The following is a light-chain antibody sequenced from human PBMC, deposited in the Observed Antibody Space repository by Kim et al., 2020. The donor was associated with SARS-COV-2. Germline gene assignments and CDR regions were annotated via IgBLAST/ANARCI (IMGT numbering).Light chain of an antibody. Sequence: LSPRQSATLSCRASQRRDRYVAWYQQHPGPAPKLLIYDASNRATGLPARFSGSGSGTDFPLTISILEPEDFAVYYCQQRSNWPLAFGGGTRVEIK. V-gene: IGKV3-11*01. CDR2: DAS. CDR3: QQRSNWPLA. J-gene: IGKJ4*01. CDR1: QRRDRY.